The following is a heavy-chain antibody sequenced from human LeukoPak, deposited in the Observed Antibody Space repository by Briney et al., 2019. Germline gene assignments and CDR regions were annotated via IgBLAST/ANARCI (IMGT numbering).Heavy chain of an antibody. CDR3: AKDGLYYDGSEHVYYFDS. CDR2: IIYSGGAT. D-gene: IGHD3-22*01. CDR1: GFTFSRSA. J-gene: IGHJ4*02. V-gene: IGHV3-23*01. Sequence: GGSLRLSCAASGFTFSRSAMTWVRQGPGTGLEFVASIIYSGGATYYADSVKGRFTISRDKSKNTLYLQMNSLRAEDTALYYCAKDGLYYDGSEHVYYFDSWGQGTLVTVSS.